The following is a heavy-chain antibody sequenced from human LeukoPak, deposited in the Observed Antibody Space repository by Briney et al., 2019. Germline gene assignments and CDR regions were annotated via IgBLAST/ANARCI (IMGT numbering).Heavy chain of an antibody. CDR2: SNPNSGGT. Sequence: ASVKVSCKASGYTFTGYYMHLVRQAPGQGLEWMGWSNPNSGGTNYAQKFQGRVTMTRDTSISTAYMELSRLRSDDTAVYYCARDANGWLLLLLAFDIWGQGTMVTVSS. CDR1: GYTFTGYY. CDR3: ARDANGWLLLLLAFDI. V-gene: IGHV1-2*02. J-gene: IGHJ3*02. D-gene: IGHD3-22*01.